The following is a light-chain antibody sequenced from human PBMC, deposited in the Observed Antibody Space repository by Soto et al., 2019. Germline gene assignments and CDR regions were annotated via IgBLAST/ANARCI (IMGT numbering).Light chain of an antibody. CDR2: DVS. CDR3: CLYAGSYYV. V-gene: IGLV2-11*01. J-gene: IGLJ1*01. CDR1: SSDVGGYNY. Sequence: QSALTQPRSVSGSPGQSVTISCTGTSSDVGGYNYVSWYQQHPGKAPKLMIYDVSKRPSGVPDRFSGSKSGNTASLTISGLQAEDEADYYCCLYAGSYYVFGTGTKGTVL.